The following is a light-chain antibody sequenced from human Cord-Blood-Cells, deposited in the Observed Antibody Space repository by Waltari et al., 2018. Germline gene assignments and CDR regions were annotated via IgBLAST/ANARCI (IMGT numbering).Light chain of an antibody. CDR2: DVS. CDR1: SSDVGGYNY. Sequence: QSALTQPRLVSGSPGQSVTISYTGTSSDVGGYNYVSWYQQHPGKAPTLMIYDVSKRPSGVPDRFSGSKSGNTASLTISGLQAEDEADYYCCSYAGSYTFVFGGGTKLTVL. J-gene: IGLJ2*01. CDR3: CSYAGSYTFV. V-gene: IGLV2-11*01.